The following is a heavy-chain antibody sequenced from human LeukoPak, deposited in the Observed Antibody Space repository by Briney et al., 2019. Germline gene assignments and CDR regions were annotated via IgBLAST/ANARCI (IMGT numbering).Heavy chain of an antibody. Sequence: GGSLRLSCAASGFTFSSYSMNWVRQAPGKGLEWVSSISSSSSYIYYADSVEGRFTISRDNAKNSLYLQMNSLRAEDTAVYYCARADWDTAMIDYWGQGTLVTVSS. CDR2: ISSSSSYI. V-gene: IGHV3-21*01. D-gene: IGHD5-18*01. J-gene: IGHJ4*02. CDR1: GFTFSSYS. CDR3: ARADWDTAMIDY.